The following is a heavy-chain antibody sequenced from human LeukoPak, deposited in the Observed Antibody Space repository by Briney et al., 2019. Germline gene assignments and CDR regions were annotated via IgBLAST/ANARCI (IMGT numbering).Heavy chain of an antibody. Sequence: SETLSLTCTVSGGSISSSSYYWGRIRQPPGKGLEWIGSIYYSGSTYYNPSLKSRVTISVDTSKNQFSLKLSSVTAADTAVYYCAGSTGYSSGWSLIWGPYYFDYWGQGTLVTVSS. CDR3: AGSTGYSSGWSLIWGPYYFDY. CDR1: GGSISSSSYY. CDR2: IYYSGST. D-gene: IGHD6-19*01. V-gene: IGHV4-39*01. J-gene: IGHJ4*02.